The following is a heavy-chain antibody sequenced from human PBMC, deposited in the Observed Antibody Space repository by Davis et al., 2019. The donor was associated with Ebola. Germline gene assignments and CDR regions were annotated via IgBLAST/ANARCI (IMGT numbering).Heavy chain of an antibody. CDR1: GFTFSSYS. V-gene: IGHV3-21*01. J-gene: IGHJ4*02. Sequence: GESLKISCAASGFTFSSYSMNWVRQAPGKGLEWVSSISSSSSYIYYADSVKGRFTISRDNAKNSLYLQMNSLRAEDTAVYYCARGFKRGGYSYGYWGQGTLVTVSS. CDR3: ARGFKRGGYSYGY. D-gene: IGHD5-18*01. CDR2: ISSSSSYI.